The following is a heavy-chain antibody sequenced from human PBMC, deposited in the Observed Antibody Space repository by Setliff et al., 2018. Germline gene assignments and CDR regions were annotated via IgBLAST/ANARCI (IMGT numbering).Heavy chain of an antibody. CDR1: GGSISSHY. J-gene: IGHJ4*02. D-gene: IGHD2-15*01. V-gene: IGHV4-4*07. CDR2: LYTSGDT. CDR3: ARDRVVVLAGRRGFYFDY. Sequence: PSETLSLTCTVSGGSISSHYWTWIRQPAGKGLEWIGRLYTSGDTNYNPSLKSRVSMSLDTSKNQFSLKLSPVTAADTAVYYCARDRVVVLAGRRGFYFDYWGRGTLVTVSS.